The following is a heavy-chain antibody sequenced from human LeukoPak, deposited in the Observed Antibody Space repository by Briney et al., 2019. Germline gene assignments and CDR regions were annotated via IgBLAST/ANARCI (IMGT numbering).Heavy chain of an antibody. D-gene: IGHD6-13*01. V-gene: IGHV4-39*01. CDR1: GGSISSYY. J-gene: IGHJ5*02. Sequence: PSETLSLTCTVSGGSISSYYWGWIRQPPGKGLEWIGSIYYSGSTYYSPSLKSRVTISVDTYKSQFSLKLTSVTAADTAVYYCPSHLGDGSIWYRWFDPWGQGTLVTVSS. CDR3: PSHLGDGSIWYRWFDP. CDR2: IYYSGST.